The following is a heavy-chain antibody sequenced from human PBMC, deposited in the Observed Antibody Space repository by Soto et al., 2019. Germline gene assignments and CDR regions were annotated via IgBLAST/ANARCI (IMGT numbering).Heavy chain of an antibody. CDR2: IYYSGAT. Sequence: PSETLSLTCTVSGDSISVSGDSNNNRYWSWVRQPPGKGLEWIGSIYYSGATNYNPSLKSRVTMSADTSKNKFSLNLSSVTAADTAVYYCARYCNNSDCRHLYYFDYWGLGTLVTVSS. D-gene: IGHD2-8*01. J-gene: IGHJ4*02. V-gene: IGHV4-61*01. CDR3: ARYCNNSDCRHLYYFDY. CDR1: GDSISVSGDSNNNRY.